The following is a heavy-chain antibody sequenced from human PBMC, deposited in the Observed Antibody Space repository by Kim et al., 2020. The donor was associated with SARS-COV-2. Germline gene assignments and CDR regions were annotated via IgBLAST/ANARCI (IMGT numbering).Heavy chain of an antibody. Sequence: YAQEFTGRFVFSLDTSVSTAYLQISSLKAEDTAVYYCARRVRGLIGYFDYWGQGTLVTVSS. CDR3: ARRVRGLIGYFDY. V-gene: IGHV7-4-1*02. D-gene: IGHD3-10*01. J-gene: IGHJ4*02.